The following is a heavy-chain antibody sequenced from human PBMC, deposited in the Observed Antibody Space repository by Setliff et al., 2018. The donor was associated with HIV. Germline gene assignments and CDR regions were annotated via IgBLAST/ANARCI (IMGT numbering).Heavy chain of an antibody. CDR2: ISSSGRTT. D-gene: IGHD3-16*01. CDR1: GFTFSSYS. J-gene: IGHJ4*02. CDR3: AKDYVENDY. Sequence: PGESLKISCAASGFTFSSYSMNWVRQAPGKGLEWVSYISSSGRTTYYADSVKGRFTISRDNSKNTLSLQMNSLRAEDTAVYYCAKDYVENDYWGQGTLVTVSS. V-gene: IGHV3-48*01.